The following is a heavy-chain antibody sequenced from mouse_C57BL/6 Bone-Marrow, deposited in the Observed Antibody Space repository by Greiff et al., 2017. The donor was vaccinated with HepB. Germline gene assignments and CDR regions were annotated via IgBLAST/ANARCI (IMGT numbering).Heavy chain of an antibody. CDR3: TRCYYLAWFAY. V-gene: IGHV5-9-1*02. J-gene: IGHJ3*01. D-gene: IGHD1-1*01. CDR1: GFTFSSYA. Sequence: EVMLVESGEGLVKPGGSLKLSCAASGFTFSSYAMSWVRQTPEKRLEWVAYISSGGDYIYYADTVKGRFTISRDNARNTLYLQMSSLKSEDTAMYYCTRCYYLAWFAYWGQGTLVTVSA. CDR2: ISSGGDYI.